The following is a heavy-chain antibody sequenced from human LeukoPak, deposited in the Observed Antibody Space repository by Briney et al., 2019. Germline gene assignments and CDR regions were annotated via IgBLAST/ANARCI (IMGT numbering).Heavy chain of an antibody. V-gene: IGHV4-59*01. CDR1: GGSISSYY. D-gene: IGHD1-20*01. CDR2: IYYSGNT. Sequence: SETLSLTCTVSGGSISSYYWSWIRQPPGKGLEWVGYIYYSGNTNYDPSLKSRVTLSVDTSKNQFSLTLSSVTAADTAVYYCARVGVTGLIDYWGQGTLVTVSS. J-gene: IGHJ4*02. CDR3: ARVGVTGLIDY.